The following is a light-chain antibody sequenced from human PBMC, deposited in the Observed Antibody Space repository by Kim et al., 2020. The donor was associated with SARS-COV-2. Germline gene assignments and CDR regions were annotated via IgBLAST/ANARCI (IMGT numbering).Light chain of an antibody. CDR2: GKN. CDR3: NSRDSSGNHLGV. CDR1: SLRSYY. J-gene: IGLJ3*02. V-gene: IGLV3-19*01. Sequence: SSELTRDPAVSVALGQTVRITCQGDSLRSYYASWYQQKPGQAPVLVIYGKNNRPSGIPDRLSGSSSGNTASLTITGAQAEDEADYYCNSRDSSGNHLGVF.